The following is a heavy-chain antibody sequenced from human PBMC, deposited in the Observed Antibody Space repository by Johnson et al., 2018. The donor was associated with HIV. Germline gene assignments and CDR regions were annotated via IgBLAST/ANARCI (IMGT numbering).Heavy chain of an antibody. Sequence: VQLVESGGGLVQPGGSLRLSCAASGFTFSSYWMSWVRQAPGKGLEWVANIKQDGSEKYYIDSVKGRVTISRDNSKNTLYLQMNSLRAEDTAVYYCAKDVWIGRESSGYYGAFDIWGQGTMVTVSS. CDR2: IKQDGSEK. V-gene: IGHV3-7*01. J-gene: IGHJ3*02. CDR1: GFTFSSYW. D-gene: IGHD3-22*01. CDR3: AKDVWIGRESSGYYGAFDI.